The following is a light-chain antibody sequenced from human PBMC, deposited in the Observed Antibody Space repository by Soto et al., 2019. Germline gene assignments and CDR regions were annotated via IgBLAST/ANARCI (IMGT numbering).Light chain of an antibody. J-gene: IGLJ2*01. Sequence: QAVVTQPASVSGSPGQSITISCTGTSSDVGDYNYVSWYQQYPGKAPKLMIYEVSNRPSGVSNRFSGSKSGNTASLTISGLQAEDEADYYCSSYTSSSTLVVFGGGTKLTVL. CDR2: EVS. CDR1: SSDVGDYNY. V-gene: IGLV2-14*01. CDR3: SSYTSSSTLVV.